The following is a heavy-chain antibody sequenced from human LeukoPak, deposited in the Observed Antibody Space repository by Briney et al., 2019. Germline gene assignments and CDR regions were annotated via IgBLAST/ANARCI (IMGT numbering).Heavy chain of an antibody. CDR2: IYYSGST. D-gene: IGHD6-13*01. CDR1: GGSVSYYY. V-gene: IGHV4-59*08. Sequence: PSETLSLTCTVSGGSVSYYYWSWIRQPPGKGLEWIGYIYYSGSTNYSPSLKSRVTISVDTSRNQFSLKLSSVTAADTAVYYCARRDSSSWHFDYWGQGTLVTVSS. CDR3: ARRDSSSWHFDY. J-gene: IGHJ4*02.